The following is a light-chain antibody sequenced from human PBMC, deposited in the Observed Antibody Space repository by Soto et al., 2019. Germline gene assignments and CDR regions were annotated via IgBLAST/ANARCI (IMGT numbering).Light chain of an antibody. CDR1: QSVSSSY. V-gene: IGKV3-20*01. CDR2: GAS. CDR3: QQYGSSALFT. Sequence: EIVLTQSPGTLSLSPGERATLSCRASQSVSSSYLVWYQQKPGQAPRLLIYGASSRASGIPDRFSGSGSGTDFTLTISRLEPEDFAVYYCQQYGSSALFTFGPGTKVDIK. J-gene: IGKJ3*01.